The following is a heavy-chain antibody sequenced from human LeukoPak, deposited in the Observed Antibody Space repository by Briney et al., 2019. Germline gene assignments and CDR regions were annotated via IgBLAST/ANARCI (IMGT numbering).Heavy chain of an antibody. J-gene: IGHJ4*02. Sequence: PSETLSLTCTVSGGSSSHYFCTWLRQSAGAGLECIGRIHTSGTTYYNPSLKSRVSMSVDTSKNEFSLRLNSVTAADTAVYYCARDPAGHGRYFDYWGQGALVTVSS. D-gene: IGHD1-14*01. CDR1: GGSSSHYF. CDR2: IHTSGTT. CDR3: ARDPAGHGRYFDY. V-gene: IGHV4-4*07.